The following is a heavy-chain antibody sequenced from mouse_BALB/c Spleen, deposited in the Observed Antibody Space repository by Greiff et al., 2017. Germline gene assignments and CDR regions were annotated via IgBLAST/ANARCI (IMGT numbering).Heavy chain of an antibody. D-gene: IGHD3-3*01. CDR1: GYTFTDYA. V-gene: IGHV1S137*01. CDR2: ISTYYGDA. CDR3: ARGTRNYFDY. J-gene: IGHJ2*01. Sequence: VQLQESGAELVRPGVSVKISCKGSGYTFTDYAMHWVKQSHAKSLEWIGVISTYYGDASYNQKFKGKATMTVDKSSSTAYMELARLTSEDSAIYYCARGTRNYFDYWGQGTTLTVSS.